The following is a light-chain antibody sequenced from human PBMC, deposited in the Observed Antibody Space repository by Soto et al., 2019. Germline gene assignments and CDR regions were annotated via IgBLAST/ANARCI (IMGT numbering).Light chain of an antibody. J-gene: IGKJ1*01. CDR3: HQYNNWPQT. Sequence: EIVMTQSPATLSVSPGERAALSCRASQSVSTNLAWYQQKPGQPPRLLIYGASTRDTGIPARFSGSGSETEFTLTISSLQSEDFAVYYCHQYNNWPQTFGQGTKVEI. CDR1: QSVSTN. CDR2: GAS. V-gene: IGKV3-15*01.